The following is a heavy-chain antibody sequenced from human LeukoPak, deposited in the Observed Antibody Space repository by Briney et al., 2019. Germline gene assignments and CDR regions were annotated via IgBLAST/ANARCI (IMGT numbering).Heavy chain of an antibody. Sequence: GGSLRLSCSASGFTFSSYAMHWVRQAPGKGLEYVSAISSNGGSTYYADSVKGRFTISRDNSKNTLYLQMSSLRAEDTAVYYCVKGLTGNPFDCWGQGTLVTVSS. D-gene: IGHD7-27*01. V-gene: IGHV3-64D*06. J-gene: IGHJ4*02. CDR1: GFTFSSYA. CDR2: ISSNGGST. CDR3: VKGLTGNPFDC.